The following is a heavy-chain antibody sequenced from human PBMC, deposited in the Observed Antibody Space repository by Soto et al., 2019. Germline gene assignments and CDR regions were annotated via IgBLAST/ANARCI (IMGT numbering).Heavy chain of an antibody. J-gene: IGHJ6*02. V-gene: IGHV4-39*01. CDR2: IYYSGST. D-gene: IGHD2-2*01. CDR3: ASPGAQPAANYYYYGMDV. CDR1: GGSISSSSYH. Sequence: PETLSLPCTVSGGSISSSSYHWGWIRQPPGKGLEWIGSIYYSGSTYYNPSLKSRVTISVDTSKNQFSLKLSSVTAADTAVYYCASPGAQPAANYYYYGMDVWGQGTTVT.